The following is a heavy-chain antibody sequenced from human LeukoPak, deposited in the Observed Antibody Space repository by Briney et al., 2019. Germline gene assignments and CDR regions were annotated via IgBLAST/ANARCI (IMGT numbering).Heavy chain of an antibody. CDR1: GGSISSYY. CDR2: IYYSGST. Sequence: SETLSLTCTVSGGSISSYYWSWIRQPPGKGLEWIGYIYYSGSTNYNPSLKSRVTISVDTSKNQFSLKLSSVTAADTAVYYCARVGHDGFYYYYYMDVWGKGTTVTISS. V-gene: IGHV4-59*01. CDR3: ARVGHDGFYYYYYMDV. D-gene: IGHD1-1*01. J-gene: IGHJ6*03.